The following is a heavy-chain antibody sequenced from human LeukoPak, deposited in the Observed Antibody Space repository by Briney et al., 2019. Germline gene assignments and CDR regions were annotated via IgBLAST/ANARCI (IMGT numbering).Heavy chain of an antibody. J-gene: IGHJ4*02. D-gene: IGHD2-2*01. CDR2: IIPIFGTA. V-gene: IGHV1-69*05. CDR3: ASGVPAAPHY. Sequence: ASVKVSCKASGGTFSSYAISWVRQAPGQGLEWMGGIIPIFGTANYAQKFQGRVTITTDESTSTAYMELSSLRSEDTAVYYCASGVPAAPHYWGQGTLVTVSS. CDR1: GGTFSSYA.